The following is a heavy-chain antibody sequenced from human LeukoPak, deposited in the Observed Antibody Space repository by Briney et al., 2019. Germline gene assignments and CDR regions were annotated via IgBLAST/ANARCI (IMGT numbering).Heavy chain of an antibody. CDR2: IYYSGST. D-gene: IGHD1-26*01. J-gene: IGHJ4*02. Sequence: SETLSLTCTVSGGSISSYYWSWIRQPPGKGLEWIGYIYYSGSTNYNPSLKSRVTISVDTSKNQFSLKLSSVTAADTAVYYCARGVGAIDYWGQGTLVTVSS. CDR3: ARGVGAIDY. CDR1: GGSISSYY. V-gene: IGHV4-59*01.